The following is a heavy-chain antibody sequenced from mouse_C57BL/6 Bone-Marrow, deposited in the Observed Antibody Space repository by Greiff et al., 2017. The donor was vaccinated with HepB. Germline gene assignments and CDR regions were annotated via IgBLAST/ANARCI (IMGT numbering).Heavy chain of an antibody. CDR2: IDPSDSYT. CDR1: GYTFTSYW. J-gene: IGHJ1*03. V-gene: IGHV1-50*01. D-gene: IGHD1-1*01. Sequence: QVHVKQPGAELVKPGASVKLSCKASGYTFTSYWMQWVKQRPGQGLEWIGEIDPSDSYTNYNQKFKGKATLTVDTSSSTAYMQLSSLTSEDSAVYYCARGDYYGSSYYWYFEVWGTGTTVTVSS. CDR3: ARGDYYGSSYYWYFEV.